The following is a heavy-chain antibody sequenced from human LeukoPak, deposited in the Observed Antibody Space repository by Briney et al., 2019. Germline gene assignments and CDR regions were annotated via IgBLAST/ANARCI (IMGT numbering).Heavy chain of an antibody. V-gene: IGHV1-18*01. J-gene: IGHJ4*02. CDR2: ISAYNGNT. CDR3: ARDFLSKQWLVRSDY. Sequence: GAAVKYSGKASSYTVTGYGIIWVRRAPGQGRGWMGWISAYNGNTNYAQTPQGRVTMTTDTSTSTAYMELRSLRSDDTAVYYCARDFLSKQWLVRSDYWGQGTLVTVSS. CDR1: SYTVTGYG. D-gene: IGHD6-19*01.